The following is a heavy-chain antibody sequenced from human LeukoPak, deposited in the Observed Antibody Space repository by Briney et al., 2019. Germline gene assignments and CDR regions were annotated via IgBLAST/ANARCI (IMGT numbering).Heavy chain of an antibody. J-gene: IGHJ6*02. V-gene: IGHV4-34*01. CDR1: GGSFSGYY. D-gene: IGHD3-10*01. CDR3: ARSADCYGSGSYRRYYYYGMDV. CDR2: INHSGST. Sequence: SETLSLTCAVYGGSFSGYYWSWIRQPPGKGLEWIGEINHSGSTNYNPSLKSRVTISVDTSKNQFSLKLSSVTAADTAVYYCARSADCYGSGSYRRYYYYGMDVWGQGTTVTVSS.